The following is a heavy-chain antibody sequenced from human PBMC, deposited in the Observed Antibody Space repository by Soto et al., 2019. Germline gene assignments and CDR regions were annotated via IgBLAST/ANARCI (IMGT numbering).Heavy chain of an antibody. D-gene: IGHD6-19*01. V-gene: IGHV3-23*01. CDR1: GFTFSSYA. Sequence: EVQLLESGGGLVQPGGSLRLSCAASGFTFSSYAMSWVRQAPGKGLEWVSAISGSGGSTYYADSVKGRFTISRDNSKNTLYLQRNGRRAGDTAVYYWAKGASSGWYDYFDYGGQGPLVPVSS. CDR2: ISGSGGST. CDR3: AKGASSGWYDYFDY. J-gene: IGHJ4*02.